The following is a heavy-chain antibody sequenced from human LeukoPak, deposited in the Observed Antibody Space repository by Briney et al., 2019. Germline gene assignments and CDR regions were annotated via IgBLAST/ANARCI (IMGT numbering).Heavy chain of an antibody. D-gene: IGHD3-22*01. V-gene: IGHV3-43*02. CDR1: GFTLDDYA. Sequence: GGSLRLSCAASGFTLDDYAMHWVRHAPGKGLEWVSLISGDGGSTYYADSVKGRFTISRDNSKNSLYLQMNSLRTEGTALYYCAKGQQRYYYDSSGYTFDYWGQGTLVTVSS. CDR3: AKGQQRYYYDSSGYTFDY. CDR2: ISGDGGST. J-gene: IGHJ4*02.